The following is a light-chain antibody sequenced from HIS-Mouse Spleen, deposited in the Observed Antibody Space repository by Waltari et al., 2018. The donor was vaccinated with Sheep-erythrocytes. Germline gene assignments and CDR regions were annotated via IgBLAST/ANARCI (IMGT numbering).Light chain of an antibody. CDR2: RNN. CDR1: SSNIGSNY. J-gene: IGLJ2*01. Sequence: QSVLTQPPSASGTPGQRVTISCSGSSSNIGSNYVYWYQQLPGTAPKLLIYRNNQRPSGVPGRFAGSKSGPSASLAISGLRSEDEADYYCAAWDDSLSGVVFGGGTKLTVL. CDR3: AAWDDSLSGVV. V-gene: IGLV1-47*01.